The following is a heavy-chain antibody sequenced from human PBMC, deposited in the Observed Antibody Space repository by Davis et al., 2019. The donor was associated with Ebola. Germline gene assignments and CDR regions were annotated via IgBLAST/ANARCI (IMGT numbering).Heavy chain of an antibody. CDR1: GYSFTSYD. CDR2: INPNDGRT. V-gene: IGHV1-8*02. Sequence: ASVKVSCKASGYSFTSYDITWMRQAPGQGLEWMGMINPNDGRTIYAQNFQARVSMTRNTSISTAYMELSSLRSEDTAVYYCARGTRTLDIWGQGTTVTVSS. J-gene: IGHJ3*02. D-gene: IGHD3/OR15-3a*01. CDR3: ARGTRTLDI.